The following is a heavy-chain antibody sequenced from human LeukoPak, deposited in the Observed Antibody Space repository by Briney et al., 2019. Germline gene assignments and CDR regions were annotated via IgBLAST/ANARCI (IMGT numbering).Heavy chain of an antibody. Sequence: PGESLRLSCAASGFTFSSYAMHWVRQAPGKGLEWVAVISYDGSNKYYADSVKGRFTISRDNSKNTLYLQMNSLRAEDTAVYYCARTRKYDNYFDYWGQGTLVTVSS. J-gene: IGHJ4*02. V-gene: IGHV3-30*04. CDR1: GFTFSSYA. D-gene: IGHD2-8*01. CDR3: ARTRKYDNYFDY. CDR2: ISYDGSNK.